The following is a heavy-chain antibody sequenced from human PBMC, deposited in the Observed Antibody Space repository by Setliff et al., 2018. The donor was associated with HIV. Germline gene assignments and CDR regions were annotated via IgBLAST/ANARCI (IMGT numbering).Heavy chain of an antibody. J-gene: IGHJ4*02. CDR3: VRDRAVAGDNFDY. V-gene: IGHV1-18*01. D-gene: IGHD6-19*01. CDR2: ISVHNGNA. Sequence: ASVKVSCKASGYTFTSYGISWVRQAPGQGLEWMGWISVHNGNANYAQNLQGRVTMTTDTSTSIAYMELRSLRSDDTAVYYCVRDRAVAGDNFDYWGQGTLVTVSS. CDR1: GYTFTSYG.